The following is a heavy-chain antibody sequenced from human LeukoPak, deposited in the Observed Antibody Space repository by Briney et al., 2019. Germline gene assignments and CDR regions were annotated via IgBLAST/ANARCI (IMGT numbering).Heavy chain of an antibody. Sequence: GGSLRLSCEASGFTFSSYAMHWVRQAPGKGLEWVAFIRYDGSNTYYADSVKGRFTISRDNSKNTLYLHMNRLRAEDTAVYYCAKDPNRYDSSIYYCAYWGQGTLVTVSS. J-gene: IGHJ4*02. CDR1: GFTFSSYA. V-gene: IGHV3-30*02. CDR3: AKDPNRYDSSIYYCAY. CDR2: IRYDGSNT. D-gene: IGHD3-22*01.